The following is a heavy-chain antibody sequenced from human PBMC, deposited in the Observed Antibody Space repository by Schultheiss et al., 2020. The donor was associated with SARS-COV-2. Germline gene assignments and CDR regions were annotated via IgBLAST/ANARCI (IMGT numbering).Heavy chain of an antibody. J-gene: IGHJ6*02. Sequence: GGSLRLSCAASGFTFSSYSMNWVRQATGKGLEWVSAISGSGGSTYYADSVKGRFTISRDNSKNTLYLQMNSLRAEDTAVYYCARDLKAVTLPYYYYGMDVWGQGTTVTVSS. CDR3: ARDLKAVTLPYYYYGMDV. CDR1: GFTFSSYS. V-gene: IGHV3-23*01. CDR2: ISGSGGST. D-gene: IGHD4-17*01.